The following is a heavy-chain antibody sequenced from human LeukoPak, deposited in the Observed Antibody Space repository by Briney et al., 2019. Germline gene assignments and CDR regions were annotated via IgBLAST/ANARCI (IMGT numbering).Heavy chain of an antibody. D-gene: IGHD6-13*01. V-gene: IGHV3-9*01. CDR2: ISWNSAII. Sequence: GGSLRLSCAASGFTFDDYAMHWVRQVPGKGREWVSGISWNSAIIDYADSVKGRFTISRDNAQNSLYLQMNSLRADDTAFYYCATDRYSSSWNFFDFWGQGTLVTVSS. J-gene: IGHJ4*02. CDR3: ATDRYSSSWNFFDF. CDR1: GFTFDDYA.